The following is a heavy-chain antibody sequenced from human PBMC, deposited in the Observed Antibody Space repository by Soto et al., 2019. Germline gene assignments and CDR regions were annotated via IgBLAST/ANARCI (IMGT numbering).Heavy chain of an antibody. CDR1: GGSISSSSYY. CDR2: IYYSGST. J-gene: IGHJ4*02. Sequence: SETLSLTCTVSGGSISSSSYYWGWIRQPPGKGLEWIGSIYYSGSTYYNPSLKSRVTISVDTSKNQFSLKLSSVTAADTAVYYCARHVRDYYFDYWGQGTLVTVSS. CDR3: ARHVRDYYFDY. V-gene: IGHV4-39*01.